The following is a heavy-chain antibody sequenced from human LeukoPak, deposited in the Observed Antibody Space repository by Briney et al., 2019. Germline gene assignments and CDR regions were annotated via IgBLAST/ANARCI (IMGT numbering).Heavy chain of an antibody. CDR1: GGSISNYY. J-gene: IGHJ6*03. D-gene: IGHD4-11*01. Sequence: PSETLSLTCTVSGGSISNYYWNWIRQPPGKGLEWIGYIYYTGSTNYNPSLKSRVTMSVDTSKNQFSLSLQSVTPEDTAVYYCARGTVTTYNYYYMDVWGKGTTVTVSS. V-gene: IGHV4-59*01. CDR3: ARGTVTTYNYYYMDV. CDR2: IYYTGST.